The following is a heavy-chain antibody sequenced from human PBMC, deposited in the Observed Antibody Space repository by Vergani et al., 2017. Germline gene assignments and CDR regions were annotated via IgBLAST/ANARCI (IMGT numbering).Heavy chain of an antibody. D-gene: IGHD7-27*01. Sequence: QVQLVQSGAEVKKPGSSVKVSCKASGGTFSSYAISWVRQAPGQGLEWMGRNIPILGIANYTRKFQGSVTITADKSTSTAYMELSSLRSEYTAVYYFARHTGAQYFDYWGQGTLVTVSS. J-gene: IGHJ4*02. CDR2: NIPILGIA. V-gene: IGHV1-69*04. CDR1: GGTFSSYA. CDR3: ARHTGAQYFDY.